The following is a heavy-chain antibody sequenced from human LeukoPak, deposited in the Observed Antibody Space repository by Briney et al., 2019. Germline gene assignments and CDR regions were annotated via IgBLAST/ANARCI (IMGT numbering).Heavy chain of an antibody. CDR3: ARGPSGYSSSWYGGGYFDY. CDR1: GGSISSGSYY. CDR2: IYTSGST. J-gene: IGHJ4*02. V-gene: IGHV4-61*02. D-gene: IGHD6-13*01. Sequence: SETLSLTCTVSGGSISSGSYYWSWIRQPAGKGLEWIGRIYTSGSTNYNPSLKSRVTISVDTSKNQFSLKLSSVTAAGTAVYYCARGPSGYSSSWYGGGYFDYWGQGTLVTVSS.